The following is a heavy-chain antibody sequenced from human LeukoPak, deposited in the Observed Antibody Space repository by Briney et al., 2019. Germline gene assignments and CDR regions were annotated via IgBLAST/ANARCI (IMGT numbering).Heavy chain of an antibody. D-gene: IGHD7-27*01. J-gene: IGHJ4*02. CDR2: ISAYNGNT. CDR1: GYTFTSYG. V-gene: IGHV1-18*01. CDR3: ARLANWEKYYFDY. Sequence: ASVKVSCKASGYTFTSYGISWVRQAPGQGLEWMGWISAYNGNTNYAQKLQGRVTMTRDTSISTAYMELSRLRSDDTAVYYCARLANWEKYYFDYWGQGTLVTVSS.